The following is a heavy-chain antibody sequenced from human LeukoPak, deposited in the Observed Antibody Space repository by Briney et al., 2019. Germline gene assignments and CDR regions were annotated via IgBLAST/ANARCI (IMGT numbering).Heavy chain of an antibody. J-gene: IGHJ3*02. CDR2: IYTSGST. Sequence: SETLSLTCTVSGGSISSYYWSWIRQPAGKGLEWIGRIYTSGSTNYNPSLKSRVTTSVDTSKNQFSLKLSSVTAADTAVYYCARDHDSRGYRDAFDIWGQGTMVTVSS. D-gene: IGHD3-22*01. V-gene: IGHV4-4*07. CDR1: GGSISSYY. CDR3: ARDHDSRGYRDAFDI.